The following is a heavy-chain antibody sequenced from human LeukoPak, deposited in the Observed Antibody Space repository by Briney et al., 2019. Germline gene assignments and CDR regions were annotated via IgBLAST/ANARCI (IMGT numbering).Heavy chain of an antibody. J-gene: IGHJ6*03. CDR1: GYTFTGYY. D-gene: IGHD6-19*01. V-gene: IGHV1-2*02. CDR2: INPNSGGT. Sequence: ASVKVSCKASGYTFTGYYMHWVRQAPGQGLEWRGWINPNSGGTNYAQKFQGRVTMTRDTSISTAYMELSRLRSDDTAVYYCASSDSSGWYSNYYYYYYMDVWGKGTTFTVSS. CDR3: ASSDSSGWYSNYYYYYYMDV.